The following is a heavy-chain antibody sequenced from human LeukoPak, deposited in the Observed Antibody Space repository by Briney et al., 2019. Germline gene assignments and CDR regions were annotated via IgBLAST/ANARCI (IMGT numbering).Heavy chain of an antibody. J-gene: IGHJ6*02. CDR2: ISSSGSTI. Sequence: GGSLRLSCAASGFTFSSYEMNWVRQAQGKGLEWVSYISSSGSTIYYADSVKGRFTISKDNAKNSLYLQMNSLRAEDTAVYYCARDQDGYSYGSDYYYGMDVWGQGTTVTVSS. D-gene: IGHD5-18*01. CDR1: GFTFSSYE. V-gene: IGHV3-48*03. CDR3: ARDQDGYSYGSDYYYGMDV.